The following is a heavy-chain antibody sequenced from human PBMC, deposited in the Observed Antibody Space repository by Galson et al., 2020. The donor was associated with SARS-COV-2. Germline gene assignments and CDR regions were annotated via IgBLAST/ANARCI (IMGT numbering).Heavy chain of an antibody. V-gene: IGHV4-59*08. CDR3: ARHLSRGGYCSGGSCYENRLFDY. J-gene: IGHJ4*02. CDR2: IYYSGST. D-gene: IGHD2-15*01. Sequence: KGLEWIGYIYYSGSTNYNPSLKSRVTISVDTSKNQFSLKLSSVTAADTAVYYCARHLSRGGYCSGGSCYENRLFDYWGQGTLVTVSS.